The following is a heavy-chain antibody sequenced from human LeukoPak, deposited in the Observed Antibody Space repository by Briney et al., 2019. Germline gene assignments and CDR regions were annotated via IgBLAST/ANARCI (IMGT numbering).Heavy chain of an antibody. V-gene: IGHV3-48*01. J-gene: IGHJ3*02. CDR3: ARAKRNGFDI. Sequence: GGSLRLSCAASGFTFSSYSMNRVRQAPGKGLEWVSYISSSSSIIYYADSVKGRFTISRDTAKNSLYLQMNSLRAEDTAVFYCARAKRNGFDIWGQGTLVTVSS. CDR2: ISSSSSII. CDR1: GFTFSSYS.